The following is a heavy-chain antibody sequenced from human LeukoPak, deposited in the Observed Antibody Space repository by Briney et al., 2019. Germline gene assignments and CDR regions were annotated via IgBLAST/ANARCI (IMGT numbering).Heavy chain of an antibody. D-gene: IGHD3-10*01. CDR1: GFTFSSYA. Sequence: GGSLRLSCAASGFTFSSYAMSWVRQAPGKGLEWVSAISGSDDSTYYADSVKGPFTISRDNSKNTLYLQMHSLRVEDTAVYYCARDRGLPFYGMDVWGQGTTVTVSS. CDR2: ISGSDDST. V-gene: IGHV3-23*01. J-gene: IGHJ6*02. CDR3: ARDRGLPFYGMDV.